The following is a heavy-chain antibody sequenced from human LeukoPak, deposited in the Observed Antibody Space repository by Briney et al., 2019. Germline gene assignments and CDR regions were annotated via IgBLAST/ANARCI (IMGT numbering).Heavy chain of an antibody. Sequence: GGSLRLSCAASGFTFSDAWMSWVRQAPGKGLEWVGRIKSKTDGGTTDYAAPVKGRFTISRDDSKNTLYLQMNSLKTEDTAVYYCTTASLSYDYVWGSYRPYWGQGTLVTVSS. J-gene: IGHJ4*02. CDR3: TTASLSYDYVWGSYRPY. V-gene: IGHV3-15*01. CDR2: IKSKTDGGTT. D-gene: IGHD3-16*02. CDR1: GFTFSDAW.